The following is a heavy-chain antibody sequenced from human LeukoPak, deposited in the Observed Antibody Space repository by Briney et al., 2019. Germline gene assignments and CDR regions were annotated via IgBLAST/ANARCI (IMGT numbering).Heavy chain of an antibody. CDR1: GGSFSGYY. J-gene: IGHJ4*01. Sequence: SETLSLTCAVYGGSFSGYYWSWIRQPAGRGLEWVGRIYTSGSTNYNPSPKSRATISVATSKTQFPLKLSSVPAAATAVYYCARENSYDSSVDYWGPRTPVTVSS. D-gene: IGHD3-22*01. V-gene: IGHV4-59*10. CDR2: IYTSGST. CDR3: ARENSYDSSVDY.